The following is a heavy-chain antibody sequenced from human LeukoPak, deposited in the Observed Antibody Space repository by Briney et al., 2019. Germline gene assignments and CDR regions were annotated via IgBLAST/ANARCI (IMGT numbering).Heavy chain of an antibody. D-gene: IGHD2-2*01. Sequence: PSETLSLTCAVYGGSFSGYYWSWIRQPPGKGLEWIGEINHSGSTNYNPSLKSRVTISVDTSKNQFSLKLSSVTAADTAVYYCASGRGGASDWYFDLWGRGTLVTVSS. CDR1: GGSFSGYY. CDR2: INHSGST. J-gene: IGHJ2*01. CDR3: ASGRGGASDWYFDL. V-gene: IGHV4-34*01.